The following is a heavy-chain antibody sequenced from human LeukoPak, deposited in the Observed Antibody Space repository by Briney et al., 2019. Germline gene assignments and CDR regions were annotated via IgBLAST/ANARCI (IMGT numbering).Heavy chain of an antibody. CDR1: GFTFSSYG. D-gene: IGHD4-17*01. CDR3: ARGVDDYGIKFDY. V-gene: IGHV3-30*03. CDR2: ISYDGSNK. Sequence: GGSLRLSCAASGFTFSSYGMHWVRQAPGKGLEWVAVISYDGSNKYYADSVKGRFTISRDNSKNTLYLQMNSLRAEDTAVYYCARGVDDYGIKFDYWGQGTLVTVSS. J-gene: IGHJ4*02.